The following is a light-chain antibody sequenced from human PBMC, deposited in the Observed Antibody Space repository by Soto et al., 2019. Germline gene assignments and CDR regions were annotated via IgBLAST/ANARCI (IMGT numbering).Light chain of an antibody. CDR3: AAWDDSLNAAV. CDR2: SNN. CDR1: SSNIGSNT. J-gene: IGLJ7*01. V-gene: IGLV1-44*01. Sequence: QSVLTQPPSASGTPGQRVTISCSGSSSNIGSNTVNWYQQLPGTAPKLLIYSNNQRPSGVPDRFSGSKSGISASLAISGLQSEDEAEYYCAAWDDSLNAAVFGGGTQLTVL.